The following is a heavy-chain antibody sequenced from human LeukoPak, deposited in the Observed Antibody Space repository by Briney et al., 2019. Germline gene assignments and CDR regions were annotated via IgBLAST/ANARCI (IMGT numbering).Heavy chain of an antibody. J-gene: IGHJ4*02. CDR1: GFTFSSYS. CDR2: ISSSSSTI. Sequence: GGSLRLSCAASGFTFSSYSMNWVRQAPGKGLEWVSYISSSSSTIYYADSVKGRFTISRDNAKNSLYLQMNSLRAEDTAVYYCARDSYTVVVPAAYIPFGYWGQGTLVTVSS. D-gene: IGHD2-2*01. CDR3: ARDSYTVVVPAAYIPFGY. V-gene: IGHV3-48*04.